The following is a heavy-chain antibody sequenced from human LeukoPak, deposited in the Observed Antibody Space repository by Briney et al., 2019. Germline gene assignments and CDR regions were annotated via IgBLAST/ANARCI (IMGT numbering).Heavy chain of an antibody. CDR2: IIPIFGTA. J-gene: IGHJ3*02. Sequence: SVKVSCKASGGTFISYAISWVRQAPGQGLEWMGGIIPIFGTANYAQKFQGRVTITADESTSTAYMELSSLRSEDTAVYYCASWEKYYYDSSGYLKRVGAFDIWGQGTMFTVSS. V-gene: IGHV1-69*13. D-gene: IGHD3-22*01. CDR3: ASWEKYYYDSSGYLKRVGAFDI. CDR1: GGTFISYA.